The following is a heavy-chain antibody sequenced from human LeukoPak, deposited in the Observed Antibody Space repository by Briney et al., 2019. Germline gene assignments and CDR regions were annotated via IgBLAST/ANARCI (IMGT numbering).Heavy chain of an antibody. CDR3: ARGRWQQLGYFDY. CDR1: GGSISSSAYH. D-gene: IGHD6-13*01. Sequence: SETLSLTCTVSGGSISSSAYHWGWIRQPPGKGLEWIGSIHYSGSTYYNPSLKSRITISVDKSQNQFSLKLSSVTAADTAVYYCARGRWQQLGYFDYWGQGTLVTVSS. CDR2: IHYSGST. V-gene: IGHV4-39*07. J-gene: IGHJ4*02.